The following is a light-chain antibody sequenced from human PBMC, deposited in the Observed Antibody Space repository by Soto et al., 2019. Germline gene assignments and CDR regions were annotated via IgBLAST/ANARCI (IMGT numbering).Light chain of an antibody. CDR3: QLRTT. CDR1: QSVSNNY. CDR2: DAS. J-gene: IGKJ5*01. V-gene: IGKV3D-20*02. Sequence: EIVLTQSPGTLSLSPGERATLSCRASQSVSNNYLAWYQQKPGQAPRLLIYDASSRATGIPDRFSGSGSGTDFTLTISSLEPDDFAVYYCQLRTTFGQGTRLDIK.